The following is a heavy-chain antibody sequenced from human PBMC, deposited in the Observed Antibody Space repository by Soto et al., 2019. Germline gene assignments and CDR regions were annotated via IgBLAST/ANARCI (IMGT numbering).Heavy chain of an antibody. D-gene: IGHD2-8*01. CDR3: AKCKGRRSIKCYYGMDV. CDR1: GFTFSNYG. CDR2: SGGRGDV. V-gene: IGHV3-23*01. J-gene: IGHJ6*02. Sequence: EVLLLESGGGLVQPGGSLRLSCVASGFTFSNYGFTWVRQVPGKGLEWVSLSGGRGDVEYADTVKVRFTISRDTPKNTVFLDMNGLRVADTAVYFGAKCKGRRSIKCYYGMDVWGQGTTVTVS.